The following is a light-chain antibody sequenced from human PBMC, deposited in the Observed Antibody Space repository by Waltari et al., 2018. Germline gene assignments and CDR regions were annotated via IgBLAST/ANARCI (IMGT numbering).Light chain of an antibody. CDR1: QSVSGY. CDR3: QQRFNWPLT. J-gene: IGKJ4*01. CDR2: DAS. V-gene: IGKV3-11*01. Sequence: EIVLTQSPATLSLSPGERATLSCRASQSVSGYLAGYQQKPGQAPRLLVYDASNRATGIPARFSGSGSGTDFTLTISGLEPEDFAVYYCQQRFNWPLTFGGGTKVEIK.